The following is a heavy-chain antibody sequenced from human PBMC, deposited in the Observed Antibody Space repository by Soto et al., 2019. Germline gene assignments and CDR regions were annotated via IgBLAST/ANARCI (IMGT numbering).Heavy chain of an antibody. D-gene: IGHD3-10*01. Sequence: GGSLRLSCAASGFTFSNAWMSWVRQAPGKGLEWVGRIKSKTDGGTTDYAAPVKGRFTISRDDSKNTLYLQMNSLKTEDTAVYYCTTPYGSGSNYGMDVWGQGTTVTVSS. J-gene: IGHJ6*02. CDR1: GFTFSNAW. CDR2: IKSKTDGGTT. CDR3: TTPYGSGSNYGMDV. V-gene: IGHV3-15*01.